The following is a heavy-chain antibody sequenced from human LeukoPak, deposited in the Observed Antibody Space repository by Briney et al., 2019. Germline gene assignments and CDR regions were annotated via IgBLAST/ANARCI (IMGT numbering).Heavy chain of an antibody. J-gene: IGHJ4*02. D-gene: IGHD3-22*01. CDR2: IYYSGSS. V-gene: IGHV4-31*03. CDR1: GGSISSGDYY. Sequence: NPSETLSLTCTVSGGSISSGDYYWSWIRQHPGKGLEWIGYIYYSGSSYYNPSLKSRVTISVDTSKNQFSLKLSSVTAADTAVYYCARFYDSSDPARNSFDYWGQGTLATVSS. CDR3: ARFYDSSDPARNSFDY.